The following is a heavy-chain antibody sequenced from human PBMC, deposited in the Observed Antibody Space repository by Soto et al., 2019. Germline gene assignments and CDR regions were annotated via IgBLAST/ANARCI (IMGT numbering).Heavy chain of an antibody. V-gene: IGHV4-59*01. Sequence: SETLSLTCTVSGGSISSYYWSWIRQPPGKGLEWIGYIYYSGSTNYNPSLKSRVTISVDTSKNQFSLKLSSVTAADTAVYYCERRRIQLWYPFDYWGQGRLVNVSS. J-gene: IGHJ4*02. CDR1: GGSISSYY. CDR2: IYYSGST. D-gene: IGHD5-18*01. CDR3: ERRRIQLWYPFDY.